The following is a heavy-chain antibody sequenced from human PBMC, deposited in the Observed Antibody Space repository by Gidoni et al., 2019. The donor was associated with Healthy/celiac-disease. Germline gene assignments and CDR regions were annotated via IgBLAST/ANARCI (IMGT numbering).Heavy chain of an antibody. D-gene: IGHD2-15*01. Sequence: EVQLVESGGGLVKPGGSLRLSCAASGFTSSSYSMNWVRQPPGKGLGCVSSISSSSSYIYYADSVKGRFTISRDNAKNSLYLQMNSLRAEDTAVYYCARGVVAATPNFQHWGQGTLVTVSS. CDR3: ARGVVAATPNFQH. V-gene: IGHV3-21*01. CDR2: ISSSSSYI. CDR1: GFTSSSYS. J-gene: IGHJ1*01.